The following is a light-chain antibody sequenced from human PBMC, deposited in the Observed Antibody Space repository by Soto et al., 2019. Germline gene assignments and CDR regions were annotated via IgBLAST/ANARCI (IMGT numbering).Light chain of an antibody. CDR2: LNSDGSH. CDR3: QTWGTGTVV. J-gene: IGLJ2*01. V-gene: IGLV4-69*01. CDR1: SGHSTYD. Sequence: QSVLTQSPSASASLGASVKLTCTLTSGHSTYDIAWHQQQPEKGPRSLMRLNSDGSHTKGDGVPDRFSGSTSGAERYLTLSSLQSEDEADYYCQTWGTGTVVFGGGTKLTVL.